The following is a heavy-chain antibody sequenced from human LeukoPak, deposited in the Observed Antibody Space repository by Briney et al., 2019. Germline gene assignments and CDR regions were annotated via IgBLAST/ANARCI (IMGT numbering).Heavy chain of an antibody. J-gene: IGHJ4*02. V-gene: IGHV3-66*01. D-gene: IGHD3-9*01. CDR3: ARRHYDILTGYYYFDY. CDR1: GFTFGDYA. Sequence: GGSLRLSCTASGFTFGDYAMSWVRQAPGKGLEWVSVIYSGGSTYYADSVKGRFTISRDNSKNTLYLQMNSLRAEDTAVYYCARRHYDILTGYYYFDYWGQGTLVTVSS. CDR2: IYSGGST.